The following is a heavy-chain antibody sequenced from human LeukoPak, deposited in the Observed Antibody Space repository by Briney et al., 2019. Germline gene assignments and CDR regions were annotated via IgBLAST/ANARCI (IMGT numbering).Heavy chain of an antibody. CDR2: LYSDGTT. V-gene: IGHV3-53*05. Sequence: GGSLRLSCAAAGVTVSSNYMSWVRQVPGRGLEWVSMLYSDGTTHYLDSVKGRFTISRDNSKNTLYLQMNSLRAEDTAVYYCAAGSARYDAFDIWGQGTMVTVSS. J-gene: IGHJ3*02. CDR1: GVTVSSNY. CDR3: AAGSARYDAFDI. D-gene: IGHD6-6*01.